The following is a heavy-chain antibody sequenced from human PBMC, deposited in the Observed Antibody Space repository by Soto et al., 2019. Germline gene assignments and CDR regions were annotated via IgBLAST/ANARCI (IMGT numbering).Heavy chain of an antibody. D-gene: IGHD6-6*01. J-gene: IGHJ4*02. CDR1: GFTFSSYA. CDR3: VKDREYSSSPYYFDC. V-gene: IGHV3-23*01. Sequence: GGSLRLSCAAPGFTFSSYAMSWVRQAPGKGLEWVSAMSGSGGSTYYADSVKGRFTISRDNSKNTLYLQMNSLRAEDTAVYYCVKDREYSSSPYYFDCWGQGILVTVSS. CDR2: MSGSGGST.